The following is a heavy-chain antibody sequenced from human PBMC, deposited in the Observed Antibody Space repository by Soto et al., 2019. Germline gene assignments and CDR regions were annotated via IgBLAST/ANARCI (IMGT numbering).Heavy chain of an antibody. D-gene: IGHD6-13*01. CDR2: IYYSGST. CDR3: ARRGAAAGDYYYYYGMDV. Sequence: SETLSLTCTVSGGSISSSSYYWGWIRQSPGKGLEWIGSIYYSGSTYYNPSLKSRVTISVDTSKNQFSLKLSSVTAADTAVYYCARRGAAAGDYYYYYGMDVWGQGTTVTVSS. J-gene: IGHJ6*02. CDR1: GGSISSSSYY. V-gene: IGHV4-39*01.